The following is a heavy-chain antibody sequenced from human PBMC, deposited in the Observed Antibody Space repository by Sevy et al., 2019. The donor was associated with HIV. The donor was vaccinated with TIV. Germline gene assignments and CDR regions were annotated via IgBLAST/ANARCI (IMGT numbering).Heavy chain of an antibody. J-gene: IGHJ4*02. CDR2: IIGSGGRT. CDR3: AKVGYSSIYYGELDY. D-gene: IGHD3-22*01. Sequence: GGSLRLSCAASGFTFDNYAMNWVRQAPGKGLEWVSAIIGSGGRTYHAESVKGRFTASRNNSRSIVFLQMNSLRPDDTAEYYWAKVGYSSIYYGELDYWGQGTLVTVSS. V-gene: IGHV3-23*01. CDR1: GFTFDNYA.